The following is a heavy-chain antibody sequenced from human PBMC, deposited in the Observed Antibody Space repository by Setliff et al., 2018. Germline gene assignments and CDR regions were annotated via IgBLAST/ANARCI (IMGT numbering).Heavy chain of an antibody. CDR1: GGSISSGDYY. J-gene: IGHJ4*02. V-gene: IGHV4-30-4*08. Sequence: SETLSLTCTVSGGSISSGDYYWSWIRQPPGKGLEWITYIYYSGSSYYNPSLQSRVTTSVDTSKNQFSLKLSSVTAADTAVYYCARYRFGKDFDYWGQGTLVTVSS. D-gene: IGHD3-16*02. CDR2: IYYSGSS. CDR3: ARYRFGKDFDY.